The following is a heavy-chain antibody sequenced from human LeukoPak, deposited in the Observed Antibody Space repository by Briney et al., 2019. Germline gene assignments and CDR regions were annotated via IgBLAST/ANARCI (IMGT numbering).Heavy chain of an antibody. V-gene: IGHV1-46*01. CDR1: GYTFTSYY. CDR3: ARANYDFWSGYYTCLLCQNWFGP. J-gene: IGHJ5*02. D-gene: IGHD3-3*01. CDR2: INPSGGST. Sequence: ASVTVSCKASGYTFTSYYMHWVRQAPGQGLEWMGIINPSGGSTSYAQKFQGRVTMTRDTSTSTVYMELSSLRSEDTAVYYCARANYDFWSGYYTCLLCQNWFGPWGQGTLVTVSS.